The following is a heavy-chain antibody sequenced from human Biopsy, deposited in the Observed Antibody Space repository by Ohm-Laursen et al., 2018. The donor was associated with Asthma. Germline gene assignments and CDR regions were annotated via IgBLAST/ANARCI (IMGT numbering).Heavy chain of an antibody. V-gene: IGHV1-3*01. CDR3: ARTYFDFLTGQVHDAFAM. CDR2: INVANGNT. Sequence: ASVKVSCKASGYTFINYAIHWVRQAPGHSLEWMGWINVANGNTKYSQKFQGRLTISRDTSASTAYMDLSSLRSEDTAVYYCARTYFDFLTGQVHDAFAMWGQGTMVTVSS. CDR1: GYTFINYA. D-gene: IGHD3-9*01. J-gene: IGHJ3*02.